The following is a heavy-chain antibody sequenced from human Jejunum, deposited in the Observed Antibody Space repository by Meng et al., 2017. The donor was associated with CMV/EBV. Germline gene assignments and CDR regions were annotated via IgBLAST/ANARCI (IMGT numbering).Heavy chain of an antibody. CDR2: ISGNSNYI. Sequence: GFTFSSDNMNWVRQAPGKGLEWVSSISGNSNYIFYRDSVEGRFTISRDNAKNSLFLQMNSLRAEDSAVYYCARDMVWGDPNSFDAWGQGTLVTVSS. D-gene: IGHD3-10*01. CDR1: GFTFSSDN. CDR3: ARDMVWGDPNSFDA. V-gene: IGHV3-21*01. J-gene: IGHJ5*02.